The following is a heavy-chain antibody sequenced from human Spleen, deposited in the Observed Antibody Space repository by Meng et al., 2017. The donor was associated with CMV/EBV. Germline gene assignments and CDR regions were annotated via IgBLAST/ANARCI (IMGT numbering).Heavy chain of an antibody. D-gene: IGHD6-6*01. V-gene: IGHV4-34*01. Sequence: SETLSLTCTVSGGSISSYRWSWIRQPPGKGLEWIGEINHSGSTNYNPSLKSRVTISVDTSKNQFSLKLSSVTAADTAVYYCARAYSSSSPPSYWGQGTLVTVSS. J-gene: IGHJ4*02. CDR2: INHSGST. CDR1: GGSISSYR. CDR3: ARAYSSSSPPSY.